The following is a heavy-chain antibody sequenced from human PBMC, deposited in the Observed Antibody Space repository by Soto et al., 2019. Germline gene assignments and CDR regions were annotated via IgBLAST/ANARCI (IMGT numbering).Heavy chain of an antibody. J-gene: IGHJ6*02. Sequence: SETLSLTCTVSGASISSYFWSWIRQPAGKGLEWIGYIYYSGSTYYNPSLKSRVTISVDTSKNQFSLKLSSVTAADTAVYYCARDRGVTEAATVNYYGMDVWGQGTTVTVSS. CDR3: ARDRGVTEAATVNYYGMDV. CDR2: IYYSGST. V-gene: IGHV4-59*06. CDR1: GASISSYF. D-gene: IGHD2-15*01.